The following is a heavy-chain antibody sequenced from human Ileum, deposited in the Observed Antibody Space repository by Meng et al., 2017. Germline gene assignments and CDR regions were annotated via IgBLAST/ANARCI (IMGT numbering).Heavy chain of an antibody. V-gene: IGHV4-4*02. J-gene: IGHJ4*02. CDR1: GGSISSSFY. CDR2: IYLAGSP. Sequence: QAQLQGPCSGLVEPSGSLSLTCTVSGGSISSSFYWSWVRQSPGKGMEWIGQIYLAGSPNYNPSLESRVTISVDKSKNQFSLRLTSVTAADTAIFYCVRHGGKYFDSWGQGTLVTVSS. CDR3: VRHGGKYFDS. D-gene: IGHD2-15*01.